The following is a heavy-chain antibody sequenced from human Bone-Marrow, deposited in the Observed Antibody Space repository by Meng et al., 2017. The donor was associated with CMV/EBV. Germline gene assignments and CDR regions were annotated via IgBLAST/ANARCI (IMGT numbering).Heavy chain of an antibody. V-gene: IGHV3-66*01. CDR3: ARDLKSSSWPHFYYYGMDV. J-gene: IGHJ6*02. Sequence: GGSLRLSCELSRLTVSNNYMSWVRQAPGEGLEWVSVIYSGGDTHYADSVRGRFTISRDNAKNSLYLQMNSLRAEDTAVYYCARDLKSSSWPHFYYYGMDVWGQGTTVTVSS. D-gene: IGHD6-13*01. CDR2: IYSGGDT. CDR1: RLTVSNNY.